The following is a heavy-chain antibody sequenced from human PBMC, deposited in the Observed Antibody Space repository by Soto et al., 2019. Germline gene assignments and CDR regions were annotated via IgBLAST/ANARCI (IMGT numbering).Heavy chain of an antibody. CDR3: VRGLAGKISSSVQIHLCDF. CDR2: ISGHNGDT. Sequence: QVQMVQYGAEGKKPGASVKVSCKASGYSFSNFGISWLRQAPGQGPECMGWISGHNGDTNYAQKFQGRVTVTTDTSTTTAYMEPRSLKSEDTAVYYCVRGLAGKISSSVQIHLCDFWGQGTLVTVSS. CDR1: GYSFSNFG. D-gene: IGHD6-6*01. V-gene: IGHV1-18*01. J-gene: IGHJ4*02.